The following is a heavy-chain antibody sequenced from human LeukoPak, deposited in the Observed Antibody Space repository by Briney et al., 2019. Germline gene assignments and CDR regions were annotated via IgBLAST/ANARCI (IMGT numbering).Heavy chain of an antibody. CDR3: ARDIVVVPAATDYFDY. CDR2: ISAYNGNT. Sequence: RASVKVSCKASGYTFTSYGISWVRQAPGQGLEWIGWISAYNGNTNYAQKLQGRVTMTTDTSTSTAYMELRSLRSDDTAVYYCARDIVVVPAATDYFDYWGQGTLVTVSS. J-gene: IGHJ4*02. V-gene: IGHV1-18*01. CDR1: GYTFTSYG. D-gene: IGHD2-2*01.